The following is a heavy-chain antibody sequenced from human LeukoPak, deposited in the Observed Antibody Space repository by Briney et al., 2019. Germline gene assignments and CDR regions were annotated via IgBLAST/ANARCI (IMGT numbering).Heavy chain of an antibody. J-gene: IGHJ5*02. V-gene: IGHV4-39*01. CDR3: ARIVGANGEFDP. D-gene: IGHD1-26*01. CDR1: GGSISSSSYY. Sequence: SETLSLTCTVSGGSISSSSYYWGWIRQPPGKGLEWIGSIYYSGSTYYNPSLKSRITISVDTSKNQFSLKLSSVTAADTAVYYCARIVGANGEFDPWGQGTLVTVSS. CDR2: IYYSGST.